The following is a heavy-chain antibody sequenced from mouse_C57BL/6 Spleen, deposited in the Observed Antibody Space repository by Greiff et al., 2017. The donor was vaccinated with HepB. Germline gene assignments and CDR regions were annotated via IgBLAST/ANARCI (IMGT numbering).Heavy chain of an antibody. V-gene: IGHV3-6*01. J-gene: IGHJ1*03. Sequence: EVKLMESGPGLVKPSQSLSLTCSVTGYSITSGYYWNWIRQFPGNKLEWMGYISYDGSNNYNPSLKNRISITRDTSKNQFFLKLNSVTTEDTATYYCASGYYDYDWYFDVWGTGTTVTVSS. CDR2: ISYDGSN. CDR1: GYSITSGYY. CDR3: ASGYYDYDWYFDV. D-gene: IGHD2-4*01.